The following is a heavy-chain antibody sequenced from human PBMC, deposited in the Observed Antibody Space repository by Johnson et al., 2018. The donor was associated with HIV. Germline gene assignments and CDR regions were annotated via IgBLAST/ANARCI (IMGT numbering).Heavy chain of an antibody. J-gene: IGHJ3*02. Sequence: QVQLVESGGGVVRPGRSLRLSCAASGFTFSGYDMHRVRQAPGKGLEWVAVISYDGSNKYYADSVKGRFTISRDNSKSTLYLQMNSLRPEDTAVYYCAKERRAPRAFDIWGQGTMLTVSS. CDR3: AKERRAPRAFDI. CDR2: ISYDGSNK. CDR1: GFTFSGYD. V-gene: IGHV3-30*18.